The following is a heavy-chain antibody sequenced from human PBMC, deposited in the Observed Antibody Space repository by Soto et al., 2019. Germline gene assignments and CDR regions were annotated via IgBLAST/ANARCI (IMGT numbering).Heavy chain of an antibody. J-gene: IGHJ5*02. Sequence: QVQLVQSGAEVKKPGSSVKVSCKASGGSFSTYTITWVRQSPGQGLEWRGRIIPIIGIITYAQKFPGRVTISADKFTGTAYMELPGLRSDDTAVYYCAGDPDSHYNDSHASSYPWGQGTLVTVSS. D-gene: IGHD4-4*01. CDR3: AGDPDSHYNDSHASSYP. CDR1: GGSFSTYT. CDR2: IIPIIGII. V-gene: IGHV1-69*08.